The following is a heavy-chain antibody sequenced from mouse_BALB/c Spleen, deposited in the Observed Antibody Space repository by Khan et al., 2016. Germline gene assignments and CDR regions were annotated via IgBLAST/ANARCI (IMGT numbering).Heavy chain of an antibody. Sequence: EVQLVESGGDLVKPGGSLKLSCAASGFTFSSYGMSWVRQTPDKRLEWVATISSGGSYTYYPDSVKGRITISRDNAKNTLYLQISSLKSEDTGMYYCARDGNYWLAYWGQGTLVTVSA. J-gene: IGHJ3*01. CDR1: GFTFSSYG. CDR2: ISSGGSYT. CDR3: ARDGNYWLAY. D-gene: IGHD2-1*01. V-gene: IGHV5-6*01.